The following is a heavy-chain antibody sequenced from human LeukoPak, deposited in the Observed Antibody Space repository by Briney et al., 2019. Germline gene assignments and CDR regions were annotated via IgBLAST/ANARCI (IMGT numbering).Heavy chain of an antibody. J-gene: IGHJ4*02. CDR2: IWYDGSNK. V-gene: IGHV3-33*01. Sequence: GRSLRLSCAASGFIFSSYGMHRVRQAPGKGLEWVAVIWYDGSNKYYANSVKGRFTISRDNSKNTLCLQMNSLRAEDTAVYYCARVKYCSSASCYVSFDYWGQGTLVTVSS. D-gene: IGHD2-2*01. CDR3: ARVKYCSSASCYVSFDY. CDR1: GFIFSSYG.